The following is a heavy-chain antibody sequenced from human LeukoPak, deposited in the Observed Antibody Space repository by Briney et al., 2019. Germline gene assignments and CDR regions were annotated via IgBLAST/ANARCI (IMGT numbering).Heavy chain of an antibody. V-gene: IGHV1-18*01. CDR2: ISAYNGNT. J-gene: IGHJ4*02. CDR1: GYTFTNYG. CDR3: AKEYTGTFSPFPSYFDN. Sequence: ASVKVSCKASGYTFTNYGISWVRQAPGQGLECMGWISAYNGNTNYAQRFQGRVTMTTDTSTSTAYMELRSLRSDDTAIYYCAKEYTGTFSPFPSYFDNWGQGTLVTVSS. D-gene: IGHD1-26*01.